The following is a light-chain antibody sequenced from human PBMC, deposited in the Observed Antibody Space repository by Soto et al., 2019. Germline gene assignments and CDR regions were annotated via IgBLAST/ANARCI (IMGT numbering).Light chain of an antibody. CDR1: QSVSSSY. Sequence: EIVLTQSPGTLSLSPGERATLSCRASQSVSSSYLAWYQQRPGQAPRLLIYGASIRATGIPDRFSGSGSGTDFTLTISSLEPEDFAVYYCQQYGSSPVTFGPGTKVDIK. CDR2: GAS. J-gene: IGKJ3*01. CDR3: QQYGSSPVT. V-gene: IGKV3-20*01.